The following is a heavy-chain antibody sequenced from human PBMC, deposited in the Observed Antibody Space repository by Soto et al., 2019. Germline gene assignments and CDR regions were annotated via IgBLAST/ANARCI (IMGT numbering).Heavy chain of an antibody. CDR1: GFTVSSNY. CDR3: ARDRIVGATTRSWSPTDVDGMDV. D-gene: IGHD1-26*01. CDR2: IYSGGST. J-gene: IGHJ6*02. V-gene: IGHV3-53*01. Sequence: GESLKISCAASGFTVSSNYMSWVRQAPGKGLEWVSVIYSGGSTYYADSVKGRFTISRDNSKNTLYLQMNSLRAEDTAVYYCARDRIVGATTRSWSPTDVDGMDVWGQGTTVTVSS.